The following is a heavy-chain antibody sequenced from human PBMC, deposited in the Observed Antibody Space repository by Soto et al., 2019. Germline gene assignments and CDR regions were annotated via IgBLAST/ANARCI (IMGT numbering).Heavy chain of an antibody. J-gene: IGHJ5*02. CDR3: ARGVLRYFDCPWGGRNWFDP. D-gene: IGHD3-9*01. V-gene: IGHV1-69*06. CDR1: GGTFSSYA. CDR2: IIPIFGTA. Sequence: QVQLVQSGAEVKKPGSSVKVSCKASGGTFSSYAISWVRQAPGQGLEWMGGIIPIFGTANYAQTFQGRVTITADKSTSTAYMELSSLRSEDTAVYYCARGVLRYFDCPWGGRNWFDPWVQGALVTVSS.